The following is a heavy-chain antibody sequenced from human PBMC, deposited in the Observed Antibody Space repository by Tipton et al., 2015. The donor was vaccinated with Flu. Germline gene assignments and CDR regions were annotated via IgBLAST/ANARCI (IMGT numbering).Heavy chain of an antibody. Sequence: TLSLTCSASGGSISNYYWNWIRQAPGKGLEWIGYIYYTGNAKYNPSLQSRVTISVDTSKNQFSLRLTSVTAADTAVYYCARQSLGELSPFEHWGQGALVTVSS. J-gene: IGHJ4*02. CDR3: ARQSLGELSPFEH. D-gene: IGHD3-10*01. V-gene: IGHV4-59*08. CDR1: GGSISNYY. CDR2: IYYTGNA.